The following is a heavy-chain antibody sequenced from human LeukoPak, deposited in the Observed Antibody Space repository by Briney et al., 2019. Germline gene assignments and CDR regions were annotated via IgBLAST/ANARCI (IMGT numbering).Heavy chain of an antibody. Sequence: SETLSLTCTVSGVPISNYYWHWLRQSPGKGLEWIVYVYYSGSTDYNPSLKSRVTISVDTSKNQFSLELSSVTAADTAIYYCARGGVVGTMLRGINWFDPWGQGSLVAVSS. D-gene: IGHD3-10*01. V-gene: IGHV4-59*01. J-gene: IGHJ5*02. CDR3: ARGGVVGTMLRGINWFDP. CDR1: GVPISNYY. CDR2: VYYSGST.